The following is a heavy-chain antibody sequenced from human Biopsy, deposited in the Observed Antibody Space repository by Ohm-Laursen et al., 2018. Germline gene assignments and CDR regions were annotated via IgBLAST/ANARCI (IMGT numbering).Heavy chain of an antibody. D-gene: IGHD1-1*01. J-gene: IGHJ4*02. V-gene: IGHV1-69*01. CDR2: IKSMFGTT. CDR1: GGTFSSFG. CDR3: AKRGVERGRPLAY. Sequence: RISCKTSGGTFSSFGLSWVRQAPGQGLEWMGEIKSMFGTTNYAQTFQGRVTITADESTSTAYMEVSSLRSEDTAVYYCAKRGVERGRPLAYWGQGTLVTVSS.